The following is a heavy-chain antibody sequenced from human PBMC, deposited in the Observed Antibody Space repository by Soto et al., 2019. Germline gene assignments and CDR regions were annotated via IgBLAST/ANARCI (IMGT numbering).Heavy chain of an antibody. CDR1: GFTFSSYA. CDR3: AREISGSGTYYYYGMDV. D-gene: IGHD5-12*01. Sequence: GGSLRLSCAASGFTFSSYAMHWVRQAPGKGLEWVAVISYDGSNKYYADSVKGRFTISRDNSKNTLYLQMNSLRAEDTAVYYCAREISGSGTYYYYGMDVWGQGTTVTVSS. J-gene: IGHJ6*02. CDR2: ISYDGSNK. V-gene: IGHV3-30-3*01.